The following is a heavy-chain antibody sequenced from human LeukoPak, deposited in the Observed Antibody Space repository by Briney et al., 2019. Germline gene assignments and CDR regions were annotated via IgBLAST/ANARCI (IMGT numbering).Heavy chain of an antibody. CDR2: IYTSGTT. J-gene: IGHJ5*02. CDR1: GGSISSGGYY. Sequence: SSETLSLTCSVSGGSISSGGYYWTWIRQPAGKGLEWIGRIYTSGTTNYNPSLKSRVTISVDTSKNHFSLRLSSVTAADTTVYYCAATRGGWYGNWFDPWGQGTLVTVSS. D-gene: IGHD6-19*01. CDR3: AATRGGWYGNWFDP. V-gene: IGHV4-61*02.